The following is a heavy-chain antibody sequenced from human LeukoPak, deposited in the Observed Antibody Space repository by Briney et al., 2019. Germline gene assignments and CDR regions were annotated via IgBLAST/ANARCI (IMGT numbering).Heavy chain of an antibody. V-gene: IGHV5-51*01. Sequence: GESLKISCKGSGYSFTSYWIGWVRQMPGKGLEWMGIIYPGDSDTRYSPSFQGQVTISADKSISTAYLQWSSLRASDTAIYYCARRIAVAGDGAYYDMDVWGQGTPVTVSS. CDR2: IYPGDSDT. J-gene: IGHJ6*02. CDR3: ARRIAVAGDGAYYDMDV. D-gene: IGHD6-19*01. CDR1: GYSFTSYW.